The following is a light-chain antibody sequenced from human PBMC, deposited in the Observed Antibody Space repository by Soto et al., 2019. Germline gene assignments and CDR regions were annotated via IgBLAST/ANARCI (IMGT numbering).Light chain of an antibody. V-gene: IGKV3-20*01. CDR2: SAS. Sequence: EIVLTQSPGTLSLSPGERATHSCRASESISSNYLAWYQQKPGQAPRLLIYSASSRATGIPDRFSGSGSGTDFTLTISRLEPEDFAVYYCQQYGSSRTFGQGTKLEIK. CDR3: QQYGSSRT. J-gene: IGKJ1*01. CDR1: ESISSNY.